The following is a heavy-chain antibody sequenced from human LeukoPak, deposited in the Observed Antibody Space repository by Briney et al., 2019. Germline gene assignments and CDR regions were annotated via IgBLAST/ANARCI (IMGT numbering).Heavy chain of an antibody. D-gene: IGHD6-19*01. Sequence: GASVKVSCKASGYAFTSYGISWVRQAPGQGLEWMGWINPNSGGTNYAQKFQGRVTMTRDTSISTAYMELSRLRSDDTAVYYCAREVEWLVLRGYFDYWGQGTLVTASS. CDR1: GYAFTSYG. CDR3: AREVEWLVLRGYFDY. J-gene: IGHJ4*02. V-gene: IGHV1-2*02. CDR2: INPNSGGT.